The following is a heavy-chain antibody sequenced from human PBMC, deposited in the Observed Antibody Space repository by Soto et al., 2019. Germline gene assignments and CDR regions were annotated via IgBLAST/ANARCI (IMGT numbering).Heavy chain of an antibody. CDR2: ISYDGGHK. V-gene: IGHV3-30*18. J-gene: IGHJ4*02. CDR3: AKDSLIYSSGWSCFDY. CDR1: GFTFSSYG. Sequence: QVQLVESGGGVVQPGRSLRLSCAASGFTFSSYGMYWVRQAPGKGLEWVAFISYDGGHKYYADSVKGRFTISRDNSKNTLYLQMNGLRAEDTAVYYCAKDSLIYSSGWSCFDYWGQGTLVTVSS. D-gene: IGHD6-19*01.